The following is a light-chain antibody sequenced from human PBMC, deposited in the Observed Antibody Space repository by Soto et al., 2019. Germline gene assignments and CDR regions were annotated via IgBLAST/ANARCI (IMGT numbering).Light chain of an antibody. CDR3: QQYASSPLT. CDR2: GAS. CDR1: QSVRSNY. V-gene: IGKV3-20*01. Sequence: EIGLTQSPGTLSLSSGERATLSCRASQSVRSNYLAWYQQKPGQAPRLLIYGASSRATGIPDRFGGSGSGTDFTLTISRLEPEDFAVYYCQQYASSPLTFGGGPKVEIK. J-gene: IGKJ4*01.